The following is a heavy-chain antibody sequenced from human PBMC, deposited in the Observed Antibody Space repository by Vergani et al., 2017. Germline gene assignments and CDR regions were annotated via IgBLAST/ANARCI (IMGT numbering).Heavy chain of an antibody. V-gene: IGHV3-23*01. CDR1: GFKFSTYA. J-gene: IGHJ4*02. CDR2: LTGGGGST. CDR3: VKDAVSYENFFDS. Sequence: EVQLLESGGSLKQPGGSVRLSCAASGFKFSTYAMHWVRQAPGKGLEWVSALTGGGGSTYYADSFKGRFIISRDNSRDTLYLQMNSLRPEDTATYYCVKDAVSYENFFDSWGQGTLVTVSS. D-gene: IGHD5-12*01.